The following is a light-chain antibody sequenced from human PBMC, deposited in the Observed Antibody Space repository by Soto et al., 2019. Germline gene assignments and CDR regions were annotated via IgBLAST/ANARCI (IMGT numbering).Light chain of an antibody. V-gene: IGKV1-39*01. CDR3: QQYNRYSWT. CDR2: AAS. Sequence: DIQMTQSPSSLSASVGDRVTITCRASQSISSYLNWYQQKPGKAPKVLIYAASSLQSGVPSRFSGSGSGTEFTLTITNLQPDDFATYYCQQYNRYSWTFGQGTKVDIK. J-gene: IGKJ1*01. CDR1: QSISSY.